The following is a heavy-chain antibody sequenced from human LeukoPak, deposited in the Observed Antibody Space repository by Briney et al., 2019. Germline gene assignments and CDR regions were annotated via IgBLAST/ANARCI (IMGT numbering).Heavy chain of an antibody. D-gene: IGHD3-22*01. CDR3: ARARTYYSDGSGLNWFDP. CDR2: IYYSGST. Sequence: SENLSLTCTVSGGSISSGGYYWSWIRQHPGKGLEWIGYIYYSGSTYYNPSLKSRVTISVDTSKNQFSLKLSSVTAADTAVYYCARARTYYSDGSGLNWFDPWGQGTLVTVSS. J-gene: IGHJ5*02. V-gene: IGHV4-31*03. CDR1: GGSISSGGYY.